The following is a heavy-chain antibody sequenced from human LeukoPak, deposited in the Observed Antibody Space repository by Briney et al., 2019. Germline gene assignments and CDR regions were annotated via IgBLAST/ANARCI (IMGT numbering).Heavy chain of an antibody. V-gene: IGHV4-30-4*01. D-gene: IGHD3-16*01. J-gene: IGHJ5*02. Sequence: PSQTLSLTCTVSGGSISSGDYYWSWIRQPPGKGLEWIGYIYYSGCTYYNPSLKSRVTISVDTSKNQFSLKLSSVTAADTAVYYCARVADSDGVVTWGQGTLVTVSS. CDR1: GGSISSGDYY. CDR3: ARVADSDGVVT. CDR2: IYYSGCT.